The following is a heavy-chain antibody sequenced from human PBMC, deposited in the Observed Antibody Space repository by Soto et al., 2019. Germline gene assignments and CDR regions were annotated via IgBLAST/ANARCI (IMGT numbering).Heavy chain of an antibody. V-gene: IGHV3-23*01. J-gene: IGHJ3*02. Sequence: PGGSLRLSCAASGFTFSSYAISWVRQAPGKGLEWVSAISVSGGSTYYADSVKGRFTISRDNSKNTLYLQMNSLRAEDTAVYYCSNDRGEFDAFDIWGQGTMVTVSS. D-gene: IGHD3-10*01. CDR3: SNDRGEFDAFDI. CDR1: GFTFSSYA. CDR2: ISVSGGST.